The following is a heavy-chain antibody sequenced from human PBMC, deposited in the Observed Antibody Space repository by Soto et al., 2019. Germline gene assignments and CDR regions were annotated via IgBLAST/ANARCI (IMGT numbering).Heavy chain of an antibody. V-gene: IGHV3-53*01. J-gene: IGHJ4*02. D-gene: IGHD3-10*01. Sequence: GGSLRLSCEAFGFTVSTNYMSWVRQTPGKGLEWVSVFYSGGSTFYADSVKGRFTISRDNSRNTLYLQMRSLRAEDTAVYYCARGFPSMTYYGEYYFDYWGQGTLVTVSS. CDR1: GFTVSTNY. CDR2: FYSGGST. CDR3: ARGFPSMTYYGEYYFDY.